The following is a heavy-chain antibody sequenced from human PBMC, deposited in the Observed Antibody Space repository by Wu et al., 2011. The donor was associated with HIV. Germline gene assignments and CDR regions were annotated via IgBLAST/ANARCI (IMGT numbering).Heavy chain of an antibody. CDR1: GFTFIGYH. CDR3: VREAPFVA. D-gene: IGHD3-16*01. Sequence: QVQLVQSGAEVKKPGASVKVSCKVSGFTFIGYHMHWVRQAPGQGLEWMGWINPNSGGTDYAQKFQDRVTMTRDTAISTAYMDLSRLRSDDTAVYYCVREAPFVAWGQGTLVTVSS. V-gene: IGHV1-2*02. J-gene: IGHJ5*02. CDR2: INPNSGGT.